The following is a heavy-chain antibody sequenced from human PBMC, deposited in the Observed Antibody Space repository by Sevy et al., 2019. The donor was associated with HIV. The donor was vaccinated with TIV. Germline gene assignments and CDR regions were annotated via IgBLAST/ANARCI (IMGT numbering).Heavy chain of an antibody. Sequence: ASVKVSCKVSGSTLTKLSMHWVRQVPGKGLEWMVSFDPEDGETIYARKFQGRVTMTEDTSTDTAYMVLSSLRSEDTAVYYCATTKDYYDSSGSPLDYWGQGTLVTVSS. CDR3: ATTKDYYDSSGSPLDY. V-gene: IGHV1-24*01. J-gene: IGHJ4*02. D-gene: IGHD3-22*01. CDR1: GSTLTKLS. CDR2: FDPEDGET.